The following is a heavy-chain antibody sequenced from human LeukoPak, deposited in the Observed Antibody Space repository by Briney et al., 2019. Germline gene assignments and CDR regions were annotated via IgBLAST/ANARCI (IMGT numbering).Heavy chain of an antibody. J-gene: IGHJ4*02. D-gene: IGHD6-19*01. CDR1: GYTFTSYY. V-gene: IGHV1-46*01. Sequence: GASVKVSCKASGYTFTSYYMHWVRQAPGQGLEWMGIINPSGGSISYAQKFQGRVTMTRDTSTSTVYMELSSLRSEDTAVYYCARGPPPKWLVRRLMPWYFDYWGQGTLVNVSS. CDR2: INPSGGSI. CDR3: ARGPPPKWLVRRLMPWYFDY.